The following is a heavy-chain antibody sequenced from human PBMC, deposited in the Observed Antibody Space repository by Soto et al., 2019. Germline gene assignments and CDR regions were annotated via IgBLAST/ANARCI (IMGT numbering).Heavy chain of an antibody. D-gene: IGHD3-3*01. CDR3: ARSHYYDFWSGYPYYYYYYGMDV. Sequence: SVKVTCKASGYTFAGRYMHWVRHAQRKGLEWMGWVNPNSGGTNYAQKFQGWVTMTRDTSINTAYMELSSLRSEDTAVYYCARSHYYDFWSGYPYYYYYYGMDVWGQGTTVTVSS. CDR1: GYTFAGRY. V-gene: IGHV1-2*04. CDR2: VNPNSGGT. J-gene: IGHJ6*02.